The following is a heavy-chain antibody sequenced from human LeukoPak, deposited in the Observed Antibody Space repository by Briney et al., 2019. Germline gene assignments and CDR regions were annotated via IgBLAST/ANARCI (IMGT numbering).Heavy chain of an antibody. CDR2: ISSSSTI. CDR3: AKWGCSGGSCYPFDY. Sequence: PGGSLRLSCAASGFTFSSYSMNWVRQAPGKGLEWVSYISSSSTIYYADSVKGRFTISRDNSKNTLYLQMNSLRAEDTAIYYCAKWGCSGGSCYPFDYWGQGTLVTVSS. CDR1: GFTFSSYS. V-gene: IGHV3-48*01. D-gene: IGHD2-15*01. J-gene: IGHJ4*02.